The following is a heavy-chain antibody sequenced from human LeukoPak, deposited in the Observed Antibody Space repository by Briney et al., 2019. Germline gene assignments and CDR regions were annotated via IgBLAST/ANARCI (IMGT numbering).Heavy chain of an antibody. D-gene: IGHD4-17*01. CDR1: GFTFSSYG. CDR3: VSRGDYCYCDY. J-gene: IGHJ4*02. Sequence: GGSLRLSCAASGFTFSSYGMHWVRQAPGKGLEWVAVISYDGSNKYYADSVKGRFTISRDNSKNTLYLQMNSLRAEDTAVYYCVSRGDYCYCDYWGQGTLVTVAS. V-gene: IGHV3-30*03. CDR2: ISYDGSNK.